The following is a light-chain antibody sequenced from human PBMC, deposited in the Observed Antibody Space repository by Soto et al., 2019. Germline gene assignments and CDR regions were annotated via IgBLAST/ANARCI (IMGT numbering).Light chain of an antibody. Sequence: IVLTHSPATLSLSPLERATLSFMASQSVSSYLAWYQQKRGQAPRFLIYGASSRATGIPARFSGSGSGTEFTLTISSLQSEDFAVYYCQQYNNWPRTFGQGTRLEIK. J-gene: IGKJ5*01. CDR1: QSVSSY. V-gene: IGKV3-15*01. CDR3: QQYNNWPRT. CDR2: GAS.